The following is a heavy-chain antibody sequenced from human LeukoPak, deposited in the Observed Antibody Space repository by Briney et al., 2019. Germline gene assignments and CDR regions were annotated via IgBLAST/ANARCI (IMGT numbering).Heavy chain of an antibody. D-gene: IGHD2-2*01. CDR2: ISGDGSST. V-gene: IGHV3-74*01. J-gene: IGHJ3*02. Sequence: GGSLRLSSAASGFTFSSHCMYWVRQAPGKGLVWVSRISGDGSSTSYADSVKGRFTISRYNAKNTLYLQMNSLRADDTAVYYCARCSTSCYDIWGQGTMVTVSS. CDR3: ARCSTSCYDI. CDR1: GFTFSSHC.